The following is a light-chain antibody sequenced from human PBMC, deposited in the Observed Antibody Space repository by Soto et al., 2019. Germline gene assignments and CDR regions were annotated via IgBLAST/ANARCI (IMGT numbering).Light chain of an antibody. CDR1: QSVRNNY. V-gene: IGKV3-20*01. J-gene: IGKJ5*01. CDR2: AAS. Sequence: IVVTESPCTLSLSPGERATLSCRASQSVRNNYLAWYQQRPGQAPRLLIYAASSRATGIPDRFSGSGSGTDFTLTISRLEPEDFAVYYCPQYGSSPITFGQGTRLDI. CDR3: PQYGSSPIT.